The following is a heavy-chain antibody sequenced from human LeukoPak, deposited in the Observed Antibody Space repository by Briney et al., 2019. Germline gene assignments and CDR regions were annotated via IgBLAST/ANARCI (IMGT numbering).Heavy chain of an antibody. CDR1: GGSISSSSYY. D-gene: IGHD3-3*01. V-gene: IGHV4-39*07. CDR3: ARVGYDFWSGYLPGTRPYYYYMDV. CDR2: IYYSGST. J-gene: IGHJ6*03. Sequence: SETLSLTCTVSGGSISSSSYYWGWIRQPPGKGLEWIGSIYYSGSTYYNPSLKSRVTISVDTSKNQFSLKLSSVTAADTAVYYCARVGYDFWSGYLPGTRPYYYYMDVWGKGTTVTVSS.